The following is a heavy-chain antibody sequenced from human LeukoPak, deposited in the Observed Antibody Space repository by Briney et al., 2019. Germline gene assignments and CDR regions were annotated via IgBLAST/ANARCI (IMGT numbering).Heavy chain of an antibody. J-gene: IGHJ6*03. CDR2: IIPIFGTA. D-gene: IGHD6-6*01. Sequence: SVKVSCKASGGTFSSYAISWVRQAPGQGLEWMGGIIPIFGTANYAQKFQGRVTITADESTSTANMELSSLRSEDTAVYYCARDVWIAARFRYYYYMDVWGKGTTVTVSS. CDR3: ARDVWIAARFRYYYYMDV. CDR1: GGTFSSYA. V-gene: IGHV1-69*01.